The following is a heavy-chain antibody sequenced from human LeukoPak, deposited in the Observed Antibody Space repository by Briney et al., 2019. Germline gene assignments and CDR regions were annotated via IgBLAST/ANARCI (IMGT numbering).Heavy chain of an antibody. CDR3: ARDQGYYGMDV. CDR1: GFTFSNYW. J-gene: IGHJ6*02. CDR2: IKQDGSEK. Sequence: GGSLRLSCAASGFTFSNYWMGWVRQAPGKGLEWVANIKQDGSEKRYVDPVKGRFTISRDNSKNTLYLQMNTLRAEDTAVYYCARDQGYYGMDVWGQGTTVTVSS. V-gene: IGHV3-7*03.